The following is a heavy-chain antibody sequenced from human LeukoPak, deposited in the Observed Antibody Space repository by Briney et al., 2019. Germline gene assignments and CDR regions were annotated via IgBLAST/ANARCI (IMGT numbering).Heavy chain of an antibody. V-gene: IGHV3-30-3*02. D-gene: IGHD4-17*01. Sequence: GGSLRLSSAASGFTFTSYATRSVRQAPGRGLGRVVAISDDGSNKYYADCVKARFTISRDNSKYTLYLQMNSLRAEETAVYYCASGRTTVTSYFDYWGQGILSPSPQ. CDR2: ISDDGSNK. CDR1: GFTFTSYA. CDR3: ASGRTTVTSYFDY. J-gene: IGHJ4*02.